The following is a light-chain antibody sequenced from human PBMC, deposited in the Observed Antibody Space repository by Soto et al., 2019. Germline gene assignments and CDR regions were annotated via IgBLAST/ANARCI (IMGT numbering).Light chain of an antibody. CDR3: RQYFNLPPLT. Sequence: VVKQCKALWPPSPETQDTLSCRASHSVSSSLAWYQQKTGQGPRLLIYDASSRATGIPARFSGSGSGTEFTLTINSLQSEDFAIYYCRQYFNLPPLTFGGGTKVDI. CDR2: DAS. CDR1: HSVSSS. V-gene: IGKV3-15*01. J-gene: IGKJ4*01.